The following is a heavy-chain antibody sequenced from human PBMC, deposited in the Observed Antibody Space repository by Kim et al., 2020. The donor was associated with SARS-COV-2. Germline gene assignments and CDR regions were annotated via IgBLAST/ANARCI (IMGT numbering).Heavy chain of an antibody. CDR2: INHSGST. D-gene: IGHD6-13*01. CDR1: GGSFSGYY. J-gene: IGHJ6*02. CDR3: AESEDSWYGMDV. Sequence: SETLSLTCAVYGGSFSGYYWSWIRQPPGKGLEWIGEINHSGSTNYNPSLKSRVTISVDTSKNQFSLKLSSVTAADTAVYYCAESEDSWYGMDVWGQGTTVTVSS. V-gene: IGHV4-34*01.